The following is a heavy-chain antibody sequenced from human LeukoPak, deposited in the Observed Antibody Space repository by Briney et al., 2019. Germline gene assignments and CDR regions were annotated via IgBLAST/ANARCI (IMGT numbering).Heavy chain of an antibody. CDR3: ARDYHYCSSGTSCYGRYFYYYGMDV. Sequence: ASVKVSCKASGYTFTSYGISWVRQAPGQGLEWMGWINPNSSGTNYAQKFQGWVTMTRDTSISTAYMELSRLRSDDTAVYYCARDYHYCSSGTSCYGRYFYYYGMDVWGQGTTVTVSS. V-gene: IGHV1-2*04. D-gene: IGHD2-2*01. CDR1: GYTFTSYG. CDR2: INPNSSGT. J-gene: IGHJ6*02.